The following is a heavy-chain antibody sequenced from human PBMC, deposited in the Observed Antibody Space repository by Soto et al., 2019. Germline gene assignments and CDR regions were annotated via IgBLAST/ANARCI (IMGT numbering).Heavy chain of an antibody. Sequence: SETLPLTCTVSGGSSSSGDYYWSWIRQPPGKGLEWIGYIYYSGSTYYNPSLKSRVTISVDTSKNQFSLKLSSVTAADTAVYYCARVGGFGATTIDYWGQGTLVTVSS. CDR2: IYYSGST. J-gene: IGHJ4*02. CDR1: GGSSSSGDYY. V-gene: IGHV4-30-4*01. D-gene: IGHD3-10*01. CDR3: ARVGGFGATTIDY.